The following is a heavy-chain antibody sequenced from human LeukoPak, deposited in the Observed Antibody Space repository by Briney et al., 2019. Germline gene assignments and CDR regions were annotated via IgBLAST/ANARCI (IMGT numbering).Heavy chain of an antibody. D-gene: IGHD6-6*01. Sequence: GASVKVSCKASGCTFTSYYMHWVRQAPGQGLEWMGIINPSGGSTSYAQKFQGRVTMTRDMSTSTVYMELSSLRSEDTAVYYCARGNSSRPLDYWGQGTLVTVSS. CDR2: INPSGGST. J-gene: IGHJ4*02. CDR1: GCTFTSYY. CDR3: ARGNSSRPLDY. V-gene: IGHV1-46*01.